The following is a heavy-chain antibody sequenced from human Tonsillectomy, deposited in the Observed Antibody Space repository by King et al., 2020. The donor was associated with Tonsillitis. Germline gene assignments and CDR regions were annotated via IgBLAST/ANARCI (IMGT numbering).Heavy chain of an antibody. Sequence: VQLVESGGGLVKPGGSLRLSCAASGFTFSSYSMNWVRQAPGKGLEWVSSISSSSSYIYYADSVKGRFTISRDNAKNSLYLQMNSLRAEDTAVYYCARDPRVYDSSGYYYLSYWGQGTLVTVSS. CDR1: GFTFSSYS. CDR2: ISSSSSYI. D-gene: IGHD3-22*01. J-gene: IGHJ4*02. V-gene: IGHV3-21*01. CDR3: ARDPRVYDSSGYYYLSY.